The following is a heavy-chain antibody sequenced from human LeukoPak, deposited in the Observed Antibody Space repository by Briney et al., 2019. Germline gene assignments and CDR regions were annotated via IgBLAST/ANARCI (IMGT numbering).Heavy chain of an antibody. CDR1: GGSFSGYY. CDR2: INHSGST. CDR3: ARSGYDSSGYYEVYYYYYMDV. V-gene: IGHV4-34*01. Sequence: SETLSLTCAVYGGSFSGYYWSWIRQPPGKGLEWIGEINHSGSTNYNPSLKSRVTISVDTSKIQFSLMLSSVTAADTAVYYCARSGYDSSGYYEVYYYYYMDVWGKGTTVTISS. D-gene: IGHD3-22*01. J-gene: IGHJ6*03.